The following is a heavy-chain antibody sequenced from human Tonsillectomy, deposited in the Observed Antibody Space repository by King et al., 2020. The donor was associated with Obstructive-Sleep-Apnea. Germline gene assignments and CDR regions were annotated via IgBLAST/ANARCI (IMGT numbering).Heavy chain of an antibody. Sequence: VQLVESGGGLVQPGGSLRLSCAASGFSFSDHWMSWVRQAPGKGLEWVANIKEDGGEKYYVDSVKGRFTISRANARNSLFLQMNSLRVEDTALYYCARGLAVRPSAMFDYWGQGTLVTVSS. J-gene: IGHJ4*02. CDR2: IKEDGGEK. D-gene: IGHD2-2*01. CDR1: GFSFSDHW. V-gene: IGHV3-7*01. CDR3: ARGLAVRPSAMFDY.